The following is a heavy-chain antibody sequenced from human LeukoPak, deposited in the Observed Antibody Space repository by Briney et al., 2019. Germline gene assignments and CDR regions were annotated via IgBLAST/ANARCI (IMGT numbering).Heavy chain of an antibody. V-gene: IGHV3-23*01. CDR2: ISGSGGST. J-gene: IGHJ5*02. CDR1: GFTFSNYA. CDR3: AKDRYSNYGNWFDP. Sequence: PGGSPRLSCAASGFTFSNYAMNWVRQAPGKGLEWVSGISGSGGSTYYADSVKGRFTISRDNSKNTLYLQMISLRAEDTAVYYCAKDRYSNYGNWFDPWGQGTLVTVFS. D-gene: IGHD4-11*01.